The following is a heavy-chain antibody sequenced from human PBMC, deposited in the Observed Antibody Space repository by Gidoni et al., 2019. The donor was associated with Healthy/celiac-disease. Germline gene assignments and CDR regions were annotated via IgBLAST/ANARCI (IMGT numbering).Heavy chain of an antibody. CDR2: INSDGSST. V-gene: IGHV3-74*01. D-gene: IGHD4-17*01. Sequence: EVQLVESGGGLVQPGGSLRLSCAASGFPFSSYWMHWVRQAPGKGLVWVSRINSDGSSTSYADSVKGRFTISRDNAKNTLYLQMNSLRAEDTAVYYCARAPYGDYVGDYFDYWGQGTLVTVSS. CDR1: GFPFSSYW. CDR3: ARAPYGDYVGDYFDY. J-gene: IGHJ4*02.